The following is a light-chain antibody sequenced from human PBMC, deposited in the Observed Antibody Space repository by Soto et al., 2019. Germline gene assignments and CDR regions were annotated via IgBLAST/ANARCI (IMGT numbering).Light chain of an antibody. J-gene: IGKJ1*01. CDR3: QQYGRSGT. CDR2: KAS. V-gene: IGKV1-5*03. CDR1: QTISIW. Sequence: PSTLYGSVGDRVTLTCRTSQTISIWFACYQKKKXKASKLLIYKASTLKSGVTSMFSGSGYGKEFNITISSLQPDDFATYECQQYGRSGTFGQGTKVDIK.